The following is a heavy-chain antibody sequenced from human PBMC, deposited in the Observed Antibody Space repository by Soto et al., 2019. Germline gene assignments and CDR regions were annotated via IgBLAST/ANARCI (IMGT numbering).Heavy chain of an antibody. J-gene: IGHJ6*02. Sequence: QVQLQESGPGLVQPSGTLSLTCAVSGDSITGDEWWSWVRQPPGKGLEWIGEIHHSGATNYNPSLKSRATISIDKSKNQFSLKLNSVTAADTAMFYCATQGFYRMGVWGRGTTFTVSS. V-gene: IGHV4-4*02. CDR3: ATQGFYRMGV. CDR1: GDSITGDEW. CDR2: IHHSGAT.